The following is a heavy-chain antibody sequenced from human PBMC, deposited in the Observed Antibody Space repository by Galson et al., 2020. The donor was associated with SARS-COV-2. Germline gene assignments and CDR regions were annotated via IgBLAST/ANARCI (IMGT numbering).Heavy chain of an antibody. CDR1: EFTLSDFS. V-gene: IGHV1-24*01. Sequence: ASVKVSCKVSEFTLSDFSMHWVRQSPGGGLEWMGSFDPEHGETLFAQKFQGRVTMTGVTSSDTAYMELSSLTSEDTAVYFCAADSYNNSALPYWGQGSLVTVSS. CDR2: FDPEHGET. D-gene: IGHD1-20*01. J-gene: IGHJ4*02. CDR3: AADSYNNSALPY.